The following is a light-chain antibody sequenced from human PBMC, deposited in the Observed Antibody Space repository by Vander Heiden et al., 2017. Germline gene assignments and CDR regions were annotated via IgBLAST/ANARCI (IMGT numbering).Light chain of an antibody. J-gene: IGKJ1*01. V-gene: IGKV4-1*01. CDR1: QSVLYSSNNKNY. Sequence: DIVMTQSPDSLAVSLGERATINCKSSQSVLYSSNNKNYLAWYQQKPGQPPKLLIYWASTRASGVPDRFSGSGSGTDFPLTISSLQAEDVAVYYCQQYYSTPRAFGQGTKVEIK. CDR3: QQYYSTPRA. CDR2: WAS.